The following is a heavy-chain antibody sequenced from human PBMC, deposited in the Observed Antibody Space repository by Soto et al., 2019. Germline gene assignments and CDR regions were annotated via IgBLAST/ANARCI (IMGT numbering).Heavy chain of an antibody. V-gene: IGHV3-13*01. CDR3: ARGLRFLEWLLHYGMDV. CDR1: GFTFSSYD. D-gene: IGHD3-3*01. CDR2: IGTAGDT. J-gene: IGHJ6*02. Sequence: PGGSLRLSCAASGFTFSSYDMHGVRQATGKGLEWVSAIGTAGDTYYPGSVKGRFTISRENAKNSLYLQMNSLRAEDTAVYYCARGLRFLEWLLHYGMDVWGQGTTVTVSS.